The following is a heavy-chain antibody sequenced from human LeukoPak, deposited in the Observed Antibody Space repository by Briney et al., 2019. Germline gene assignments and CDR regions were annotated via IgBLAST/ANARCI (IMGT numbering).Heavy chain of an antibody. CDR3: ARDPSPKYYDFWSGYSPEPAYYYYYMDV. J-gene: IGHJ6*03. CDR1: GYTFTGYY. Sequence: ASVKVSCKASGYTFTGYYMYRVRQAPGQGLEWMGWINPNSGGTNYAQKFQGRVTMTSDTSISTAYMELSRLRSDDTAVYYCARDPSPKYYDFWSGYSPEPAYYYYYMDVWGKGTTVTVSS. V-gene: IGHV1-2*02. D-gene: IGHD3-3*01. CDR2: INPNSGGT.